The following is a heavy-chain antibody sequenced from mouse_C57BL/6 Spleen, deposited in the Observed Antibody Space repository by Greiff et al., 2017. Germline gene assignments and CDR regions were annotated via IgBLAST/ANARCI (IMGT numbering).Heavy chain of an antibody. Sequence: VKLQQPGAELVKPGASAKMSCKASGYTFTSYWITWVKQRPGQGLEWIGDIYPGSGSTNYNEKFKSKATLTVDTSSSTAYMQLSSLTSEDSAVYYCARPTVGLYGMDYWGQGTSVTVSS. CDR1: GYTFTSYW. V-gene: IGHV1-55*01. J-gene: IGHJ4*01. CDR3: ARPTVGLYGMDY. D-gene: IGHD1-1*01. CDR2: IYPGSGST.